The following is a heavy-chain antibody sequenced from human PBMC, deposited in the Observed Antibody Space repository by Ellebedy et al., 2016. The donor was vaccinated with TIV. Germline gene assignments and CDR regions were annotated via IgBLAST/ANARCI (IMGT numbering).Heavy chain of an antibody. D-gene: IGHD3-3*01. CDR2: MNPNSGNT. J-gene: IGHJ4*02. V-gene: IGHV1-8*01. CDR1: GYTFTSYD. Sequence: ASVKVSCXASGYTFTSYDINWVRQATGQGLEWMGWMNPNSGNTGYAQKFQGRVTMTRNTSISTAYMELSSLRSEDTDVYYCAREGAFWSGYSGYWGQGTLVTVSS. CDR3: AREGAFWSGYSGY.